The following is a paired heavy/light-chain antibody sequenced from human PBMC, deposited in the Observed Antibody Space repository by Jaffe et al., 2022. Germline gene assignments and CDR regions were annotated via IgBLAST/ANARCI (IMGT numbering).Light chain of an antibody. CDR2: LNSDGSH. J-gene: IGLJ2*01. CDR3: QTWGTGIQVV. Sequence: QLVLTQSPSASASLGASVKLTCTLSSGHSSYAIAWHQQQPEKGPRYLMKLNSDGSHSKGDGIPDRFSGSSSGAERYLTISSLQSEDEADYYCQTWGTGIQVVFGGGTKLTVL. V-gene: IGLV4-69*01. CDR1: SGHSSYA.
Heavy chain of an antibody. Sequence: QITLKESGPTLVKPTQTLTLTCTFSGFSLSTSGVGVGWIRQPPGKALEWLALIYWNDDKRYSPSLKSRLTITKDTSKNQVVLTMTNMDPVDTATYYCAHMCYSSSWYPYYYYYYYMDVWGKGTTVTVSS. CDR2: IYWNDDK. V-gene: IGHV2-5*01. CDR3: AHMCYSSSWYPYYYYYYYMDV. CDR1: GFSLSTSGVG. J-gene: IGHJ6*03. D-gene: IGHD6-13*01.